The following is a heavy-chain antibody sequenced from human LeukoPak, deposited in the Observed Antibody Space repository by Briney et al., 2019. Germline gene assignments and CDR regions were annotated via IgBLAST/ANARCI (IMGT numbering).Heavy chain of an antibody. CDR1: GYSIGSGYY. V-gene: IGHV4-38-2*01. J-gene: IGHJ4*02. CDR2: IYHSGST. CDR3: ARHAPNMVRGVTIDY. Sequence: SETLSLTCAVSGYSIGSGYYWGWIRQPPGKGLEWIGSIYHSGSTYYNPSLKSRVTISVDTSKNQFSLKLSSVTAADTAVYYCARHAPNMVRGVTIDYWGQGTLVTVSS. D-gene: IGHD3-10*01.